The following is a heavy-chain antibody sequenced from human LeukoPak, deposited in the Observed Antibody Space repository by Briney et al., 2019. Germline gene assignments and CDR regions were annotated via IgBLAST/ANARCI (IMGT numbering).Heavy chain of an antibody. J-gene: IGHJ6*02. Sequence: GGSLKLSCAASGFTFSGSAMHWVRQAPGKGLEWVGRISSKANSYATAYAASVKGRFTISRDDSKNTAYLQMNSLKTEDTAVYYCTRPRYCSSTSCSDMDVWGQGTTVTVSS. CDR3: TRPRYCSSTSCSDMDV. D-gene: IGHD2-2*01. CDR2: ISSKANSYAT. V-gene: IGHV3-73*01. CDR1: GFTFSGSA.